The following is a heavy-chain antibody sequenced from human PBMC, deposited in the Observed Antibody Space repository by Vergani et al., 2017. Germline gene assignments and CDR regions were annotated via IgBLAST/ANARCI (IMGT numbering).Heavy chain of an antibody. D-gene: IGHD2-2*01. CDR2: ISAYNGNT. J-gene: IGHJ6*02. CDR1: GYTFTGYY. V-gene: IGHV1-18*04. CDR3: ARDPDIVVVPAAPYYYYYYGMDV. Sequence: QVQLVQSGAEVKKPGASVQVSCKASGYTFTGYYIHWVRQAPGQGLEWMGWISAYNGNTNYAQKLQGRVTMTTDTSTSTAYMELRSLRSDDTAVYYCARDPDIVVVPAAPYYYYYYGMDVWGQXP.